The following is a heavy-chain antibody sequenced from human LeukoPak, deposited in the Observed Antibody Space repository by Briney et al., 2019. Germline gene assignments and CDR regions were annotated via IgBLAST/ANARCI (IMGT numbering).Heavy chain of an antibody. J-gene: IGHJ6*03. CDR3: ARESIVVVPAATDYYYYYMDV. Sequence: GGSLRLSCAASGFTLSSYSMNWVRQAPGKGLEWVSYISSSSSTIYYADSVKGRFTISRDNAKNSLYLQMNSLRAEDTAVYYCARESIVVVPAATDYYYYYMDVWGKGTTVTVSS. CDR2: ISSSSSTI. V-gene: IGHV3-48*04. CDR1: GFTLSSYS. D-gene: IGHD2-2*01.